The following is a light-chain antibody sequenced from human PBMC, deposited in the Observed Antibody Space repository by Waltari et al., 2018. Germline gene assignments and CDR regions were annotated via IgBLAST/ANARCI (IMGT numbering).Light chain of an antibody. Sequence: SYELTQPPSVSVSPGQTASIPCSGANLGDKSHCWYQQKPGQSPVLVIYHDTTRPSGIPERFSGSNSGNTATLTISGTQAMDEADYYCQAWDSSTGVFGGGTKLTVL. CDR1: NLGDKS. CDR3: QAWDSSTGV. CDR2: HDT. J-gene: IGLJ3*02. V-gene: IGLV3-1*01.